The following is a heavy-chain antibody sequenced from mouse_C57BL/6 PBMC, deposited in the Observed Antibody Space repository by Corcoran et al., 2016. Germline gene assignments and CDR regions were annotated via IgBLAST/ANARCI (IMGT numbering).Heavy chain of an antibody. V-gene: IGHV1-80*01. CDR3: ASPLTGSGAMDY. D-gene: IGHD4-1*01. CDR2: IYPGDGDT. J-gene: IGHJ4*01. Sequence: QVQLQQSGAELVKPGASVKISCKASGYALSSYWMTWVKQRPGRGLEWIGQIYPGDGDTNYNGKFKGKATLTADKSSSTAYMQLSSLTSEDSAVYFCASPLTGSGAMDYWGQGTSVTVSS. CDR1: GYALSSYW.